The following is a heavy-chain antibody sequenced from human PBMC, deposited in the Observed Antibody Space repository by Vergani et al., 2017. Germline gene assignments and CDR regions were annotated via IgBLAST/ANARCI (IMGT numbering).Heavy chain of an antibody. D-gene: IGHD5-18*01. CDR2: ISWNSGSI. V-gene: IGHV3-9*01. CDR3: AKDIGSGGYSYNDAFDI. J-gene: IGHJ3*02. Sequence: EVQLVESGGGLVQPGRSLRLSCAASGFTFDDYAMHWVRQAPGKGLEWVSGISWNSGSIGYADSVKGRFTLSRDNAKNSLYLQMNSLRAEDTALYYCAKDIGSGGYSYNDAFDIWGQGTMVTVSS. CDR1: GFTFDDYA.